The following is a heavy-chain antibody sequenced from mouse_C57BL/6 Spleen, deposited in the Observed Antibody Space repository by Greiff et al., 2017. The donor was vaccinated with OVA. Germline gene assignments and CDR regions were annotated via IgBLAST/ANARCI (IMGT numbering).Heavy chain of an antibody. CDR1: GYTFTSYW. V-gene: IGHV1-55*01. D-gene: IGHD3-3*01. CDR3: AREVRDVGAMDY. J-gene: IGHJ4*01. CDR2: IYPGSGST. Sequence: QVQLQQPGAELVKPGASVKMSCKASGYTFTSYWITWVKQRPGQGLEWIGDIYPGSGSTNYNEKFKSKATLTVDTSSSTAYMQLSSLTSEDSAVYYCAREVRDVGAMDYWGQGTSVTVSS.